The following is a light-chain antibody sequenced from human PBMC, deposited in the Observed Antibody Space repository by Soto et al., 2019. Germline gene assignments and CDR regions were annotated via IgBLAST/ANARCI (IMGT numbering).Light chain of an antibody. CDR3: MQSTQLPPT. J-gene: IGKJ5*01. V-gene: IGKV2D-29*02. CDR1: QSLLHITGETF. CDR2: EVS. Sequence: DVVMTQTPLSLSVAPGQPASISWKSSQSLLHITGETFLFWYLQKPCQSPQLLIYEVSTRVSGVPDRFSGSGSGTDFTLEISRVETDDVGIYYCMQSTQLPPTFGQGPRLEI.